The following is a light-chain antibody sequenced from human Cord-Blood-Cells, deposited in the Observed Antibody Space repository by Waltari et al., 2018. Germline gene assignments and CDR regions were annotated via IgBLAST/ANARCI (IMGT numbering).Light chain of an antibody. CDR1: QSISSY. J-gene: IGKJ1*01. CDR2: AAS. Sequence: DIQMPQSPSSRSASVGDRVTITCRASQSISSYLNWYQQKPGKAPKLLIYAASSLQSGVPSRFSGSGSGTDFTLTISSLQPEDFATYYCQQSYSTLWTFGQGTKVEIK. V-gene: IGKV1-39*01. CDR3: QQSYSTLWT.